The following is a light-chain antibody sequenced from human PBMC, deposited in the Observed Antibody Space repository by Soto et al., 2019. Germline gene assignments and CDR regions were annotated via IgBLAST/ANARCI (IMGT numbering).Light chain of an antibody. V-gene: IGLV2-8*01. J-gene: IGLJ3*02. CDR1: SSDVGGYNY. CDR2: EVT. Sequence: QSALTQPPSASGSPGQSVTISCTGTSSDVGGYNYVSWYQQHPGKAPKLMIYEVTKRPSGVPDRFSGSKSGNTASLTVSGLQAEDEADYYCSYAGSNNVVFGGGTQLTVL. CDR3: SYAGSNNVV.